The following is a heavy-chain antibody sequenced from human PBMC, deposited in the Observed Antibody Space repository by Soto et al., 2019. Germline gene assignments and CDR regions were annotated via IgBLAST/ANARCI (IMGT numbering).Heavy chain of an antibody. CDR3: AKDKLVVITGHYGMDV. Sequence: GGSLRLSCAASGFTFSSYAMSWVRQAPGKGLEWVSAISGSGGSTYYADSVKGRFTISRDNSKNTLYLQMNSLRAEDTAVYYCAKDKLVVITGHYGMDVWGQGTTVTVSS. CDR2: ISGSGGST. CDR1: GFTFSSYA. V-gene: IGHV3-23*01. D-gene: IGHD3-22*01. J-gene: IGHJ6*02.